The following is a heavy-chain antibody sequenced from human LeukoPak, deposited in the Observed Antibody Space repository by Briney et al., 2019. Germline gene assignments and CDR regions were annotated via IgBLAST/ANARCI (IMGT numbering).Heavy chain of an antibody. CDR1: GYTFTSYG. CDR2: ISAYNGNT. V-gene: IGHV1-18*01. D-gene: IGHD3-22*01. Sequence: AASVKVSCKASGYTFTSYGISWVRQAPGQGIEWMGCISAYNGNTNYAQKLQGRVTMTTDTSTSTAYMELRSLRSDDTAVYYCATNRYDSSGYAGNYYYYYMDVWGKGTTVTVSS. J-gene: IGHJ6*03. CDR3: ATNRYDSSGYAGNYYYYYMDV.